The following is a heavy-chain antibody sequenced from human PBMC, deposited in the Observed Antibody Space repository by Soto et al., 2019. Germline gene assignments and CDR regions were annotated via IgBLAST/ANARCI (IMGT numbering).Heavy chain of an antibody. Sequence: QVQLQESGPGLVSPSETLSLSCTVSGGSISPYYWTWIRQPPGKGLEWIGNLHDSGSGRYSPSLESRVTISIDTSTNQVALKLKSVTAADTSVYYCARGVDYFDSSGYPPYLDPWGQGTRVSVSS. CDR3: ARGVDYFDSSGYPPYLDP. CDR2: LHDSGSG. D-gene: IGHD3-22*01. CDR1: GGSISPYY. J-gene: IGHJ5*02. V-gene: IGHV4-59*01.